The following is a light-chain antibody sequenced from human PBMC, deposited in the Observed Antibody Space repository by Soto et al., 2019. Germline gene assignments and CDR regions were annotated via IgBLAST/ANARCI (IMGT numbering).Light chain of an antibody. CDR1: SSDVGDYSY. J-gene: IGLJ1*01. Sequence: QSALTQPASVSGSPGQSITISCTGTSSDVGDYSYVSWYQQHPGKAPKLMIYDVSNRPSGVPNRFSGSKSGNTASLTISGLQAEDEADYYCSSYTSSSLYVFGTGTKVIVL. CDR2: DVS. CDR3: SSYTSSSLYV. V-gene: IGLV2-14*03.